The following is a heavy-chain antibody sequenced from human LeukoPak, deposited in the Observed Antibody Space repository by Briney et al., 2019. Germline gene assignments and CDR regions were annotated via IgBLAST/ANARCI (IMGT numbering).Heavy chain of an antibody. D-gene: IGHD3-3*01. Sequence: SETLSLTCAVYGGSFSGYYWSWIRQPPGKGLEWIGEINHSGSTNYNPSLKSRVTISVDTSKNQFSLKLSSVTAADTAVYYCARHPDFWSGQYYDAFDIWGQGTMVTVSS. CDR3: ARHPDFWSGQYYDAFDI. CDR1: GGSFSGYY. V-gene: IGHV4-34*01. J-gene: IGHJ3*02. CDR2: INHSGST.